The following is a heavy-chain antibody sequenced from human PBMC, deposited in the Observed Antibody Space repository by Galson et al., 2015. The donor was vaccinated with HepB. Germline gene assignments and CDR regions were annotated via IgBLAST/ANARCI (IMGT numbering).Heavy chain of an antibody. CDR2: ISGTGGST. J-gene: IGHJ1*01. CDR1: GFTFSSYA. V-gene: IGHV3-23*01. D-gene: IGHD3-22*01. CDR3: AKDFSVSSDYYRGEYFQN. Sequence: SLRLSCAASGFTFSSYAMTWVRQAPGKGLEWVSGISGTGGSTYYTDSVKGRFAISRDNSKNTLYLQMNSLRAEDTAVYYCAKDFSVSSDYYRGEYFQNWGQGTLVTVSS.